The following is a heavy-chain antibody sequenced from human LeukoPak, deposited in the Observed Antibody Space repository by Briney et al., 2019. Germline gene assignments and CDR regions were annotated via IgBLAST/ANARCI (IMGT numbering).Heavy chain of an antibody. CDR1: DGPISGHY. Sequence: SETLSLTCTVSDGPISGHYWSWLRQPPGKGLEWIGYIHSSGSSNYNPSLKSRVTISVDTSKNKFSLKVYSVTAADTAVYYCERYGDGYRYDSWGQGVLVTVSS. D-gene: IGHD5-24*01. CDR2: IHSSGSS. V-gene: IGHV4-59*11. J-gene: IGHJ5*01. CDR3: ERYGDGYRYDS.